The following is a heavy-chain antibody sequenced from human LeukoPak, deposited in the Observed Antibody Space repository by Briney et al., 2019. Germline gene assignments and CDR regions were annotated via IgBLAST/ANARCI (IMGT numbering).Heavy chain of an antibody. J-gene: IGHJ4*02. CDR3: AKDGARTGVRYFDY. CDR1: GFTFDDYA. Sequence: GRSLRLSCAASGFTFDDYAMHWVRQAPGKGLEWFSGISWNSGSIGYADSVKGRFTISRDNAKNSLYLQMNSLRAEDTAVYYCAKDGARTGVRYFDYWGQGTLVTVSS. D-gene: IGHD7-27*01. CDR2: ISWNSGSI. V-gene: IGHV3-9*01.